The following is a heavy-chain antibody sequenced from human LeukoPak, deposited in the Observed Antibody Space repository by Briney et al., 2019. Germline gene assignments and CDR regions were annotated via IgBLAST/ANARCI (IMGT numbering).Heavy chain of an antibody. V-gene: IGHV1-69*06. D-gene: IGHD6-13*01. CDR2: IIPIFGTT. J-gene: IGHJ6*03. Sequence: SVKVSCKASGGTFSSYAISWVRQAPGRGLEWMGGIIPIFGTTNYAQKFQDRVTITADKSTSAAYMELSSLRSEDTAVYYCARVVGLTGYSSSWYSGYYYYMDVWGKGTTVTVSS. CDR1: GGTFSSYA. CDR3: ARVVGLTGYSSSWYSGYYYYMDV.